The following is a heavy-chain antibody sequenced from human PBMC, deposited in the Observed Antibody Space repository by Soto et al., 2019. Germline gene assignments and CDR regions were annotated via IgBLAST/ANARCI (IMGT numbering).Heavy chain of an antibody. CDR3: ARSPPGGYHYYYGMDV. Sequence: GGSLRLSCAASGFTFSSYAMSWVRQAPGKGLEWVSAISGSGVSTYYADSVKGRFTISRDNSKNTLYLQMNSLRAGDTAVYYCARSPPGGYHYYYGMDVWGQGTTVTVSS. J-gene: IGHJ6*02. CDR1: GFTFSSYA. CDR2: ISGSGVST. D-gene: IGHD3-22*01. V-gene: IGHV3-23*01.